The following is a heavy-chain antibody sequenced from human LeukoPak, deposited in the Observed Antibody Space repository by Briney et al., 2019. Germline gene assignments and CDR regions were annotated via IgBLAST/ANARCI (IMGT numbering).Heavy chain of an antibody. D-gene: IGHD6-6*01. CDR2: ISSSSSYI. CDR3: ARDSIAALLDY. CDR1: GFTFSSYS. V-gene: IGHV3-21*01. Sequence: GGSLSLSCAASGFTFSSYSMNWVRQAPGKGLEWVSSISSSSSYIYYADSVKGRFTISRDNAKNSLYLQMNSLRAEDTAVYYCARDSIAALLDYWGQGTLVTVSS. J-gene: IGHJ4*02.